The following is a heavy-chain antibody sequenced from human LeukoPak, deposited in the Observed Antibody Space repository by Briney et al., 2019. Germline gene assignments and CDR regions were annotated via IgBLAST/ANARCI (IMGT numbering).Heavy chain of an antibody. V-gene: IGHV4-4*07. Sequence: AETLSLTCTVSGGSISSYYWSWIRQPAGKGLEWIGRIYTSSSTNYNPSLKSRVTMSVDTANNQLFLKLSSETAADTAVYQCARDNAGVYVGGSIDYWGQRTLVTVSS. J-gene: IGHJ4*02. CDR2: IYTSSST. D-gene: IGHD5/OR15-5a*01. CDR3: ARDNAGVYVGGSIDY. CDR1: GGSISSYY.